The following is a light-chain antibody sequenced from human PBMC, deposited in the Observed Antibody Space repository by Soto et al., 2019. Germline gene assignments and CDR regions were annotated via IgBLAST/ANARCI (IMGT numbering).Light chain of an antibody. Sequence: IQVTQSPSSLSASVGDRVTITCRASQDISSYLAWYQQKPGKAPTLLIYAASTLQSGVPSRFSGSGFGTDFTLTISSLQAEDFASYYCQQLRSYPSTFGGGTNVDIK. V-gene: IGKV1-9*01. CDR2: AAS. CDR3: QQLRSYPST. CDR1: QDISSY. J-gene: IGKJ4*01.